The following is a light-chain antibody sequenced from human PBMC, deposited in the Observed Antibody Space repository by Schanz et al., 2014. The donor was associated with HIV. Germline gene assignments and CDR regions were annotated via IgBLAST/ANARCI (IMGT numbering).Light chain of an antibody. CDR3: QQYDSSPVT. Sequence: DIQMTQSPSSLSASVGDRVTITCRASQSISTYLNWYQQKPGKAPKVLIYKASSLESGVPSRFSGSGSGTEFTLTINSLQPDDFATYYCQQYDSSPVTFGQGTRLQIK. V-gene: IGKV1-5*03. CDR1: QSISTY. CDR2: KAS. J-gene: IGKJ5*01.